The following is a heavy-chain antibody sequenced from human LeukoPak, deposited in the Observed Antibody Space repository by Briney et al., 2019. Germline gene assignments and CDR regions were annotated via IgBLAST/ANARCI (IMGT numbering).Heavy chain of an antibody. CDR1: GYSFTTYW. Sequence: GESLKISCKVSGYSFTTYWIGWVRQMPGKGLEWMGIIYPGDSDTRYSPSFQGQVTISADKSITTAYLQWNSLKASDTAMYYCARQVLARDAFDIWGQGTMVTVSS. J-gene: IGHJ3*02. CDR2: IYPGDSDT. CDR3: ARQVLARDAFDI. V-gene: IGHV5-51*01.